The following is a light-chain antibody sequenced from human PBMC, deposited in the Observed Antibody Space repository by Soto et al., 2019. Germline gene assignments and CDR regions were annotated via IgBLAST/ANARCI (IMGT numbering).Light chain of an antibody. CDR3: QHYTTYPWT. CDR2: KAS. V-gene: IGKV1-5*03. Sequence: DIRMTQSPSTLSASVGDRVTIPCRASQSISIWLAWYQQKPGKAPKLLIYKASILQTGVPSRFSGSGSGTEFTLTISSLQPYDFATYYCQHYTTYPWTFGQGTKVEMK. CDR1: QSISIW. J-gene: IGKJ1*01.